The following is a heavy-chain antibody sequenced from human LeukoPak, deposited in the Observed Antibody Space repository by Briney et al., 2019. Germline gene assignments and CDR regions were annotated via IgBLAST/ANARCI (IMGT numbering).Heavy chain of an antibody. CDR1: GYTFTGYY. Sequence: GASVKVSCKASGYTFTGYYMHWVRQAPGQGLEWMGIINPSGGSTSYAQKFQGRVTMTRDTSTSTVYMELSSLRSEDTAVYYCAREAVAAYGLDYWGQGTLVTVSS. CDR2: INPSGGST. D-gene: IGHD6-19*01. CDR3: AREAVAAYGLDY. J-gene: IGHJ4*02. V-gene: IGHV1-46*01.